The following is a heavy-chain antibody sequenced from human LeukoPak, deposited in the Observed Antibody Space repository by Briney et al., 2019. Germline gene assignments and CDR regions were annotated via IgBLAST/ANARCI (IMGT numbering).Heavy chain of an antibody. CDR1: GFTFSSYS. D-gene: IGHD6-13*01. CDR2: ISYDGSNK. V-gene: IGHV3-30*03. J-gene: IGHJ6*03. Sequence: GGSLRLSCAASGFTFSSYSMNWVRQAPGKGLEWVAVISYDGSNKYYADSVKGRFTISRDNSKNTLYLQMNSLRAEDTAVYYCAREGYSSSWYSYYYMDVWGKGTTVTVSS. CDR3: AREGYSSSWYSYYYMDV.